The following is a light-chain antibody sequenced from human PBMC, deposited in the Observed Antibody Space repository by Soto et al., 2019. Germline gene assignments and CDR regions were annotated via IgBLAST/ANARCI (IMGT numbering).Light chain of an antibody. J-gene: IGKJ3*01. CDR1: QSLLHSNGYNY. CDR2: LRS. V-gene: IGKV2-28*01. Sequence: DIVMTQSPLSLPVTPGEPASISCRSSQSLLHSNGYNYLDWYLQKPGQSPQLLIYLRSNRASGVPDRFSGSGSGTDFTLKISRVEAEDVGVYYCMQALQTPFTVGPGTKVYSK. CDR3: MQALQTPFT.